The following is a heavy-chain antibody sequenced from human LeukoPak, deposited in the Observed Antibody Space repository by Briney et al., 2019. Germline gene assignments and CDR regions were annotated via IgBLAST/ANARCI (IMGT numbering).Heavy chain of an antibody. CDR1: GFTFDDYG. D-gene: IGHD4-23*01. J-gene: IGHJ4*02. CDR2: INWNGGST. CDR3: ASLRGGNGYFDY. Sequence: GGSLRLSCAASGFTFDDYGMSWVRQAPGKGLEWVSGINWNGGSTGYADSVKGRFTISRDNSKNTLYLQMNSLRAEDTAVYYCASLRGGNGYFDYWGQGTLVTVS. V-gene: IGHV3-20*04.